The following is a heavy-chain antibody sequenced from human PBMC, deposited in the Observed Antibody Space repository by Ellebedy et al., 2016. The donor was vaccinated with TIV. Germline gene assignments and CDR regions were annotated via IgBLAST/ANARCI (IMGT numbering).Heavy chain of an antibody. D-gene: IGHD3-22*01. CDR1: GFTLSSYA. J-gene: IGHJ4*02. V-gene: IGHV3-23*01. Sequence: GESLKISCAASGFTLSSYAMSWVRQAPGKGLEWVSSITDSGSNTYYADSVKGRFTISRDNSKNTLYVQMNSLRVEDTAVYHCAKHRRESSGYHFENWGQGILVTVSS. CDR2: ITDSGSNT. CDR3: AKHRRESSGYHFEN.